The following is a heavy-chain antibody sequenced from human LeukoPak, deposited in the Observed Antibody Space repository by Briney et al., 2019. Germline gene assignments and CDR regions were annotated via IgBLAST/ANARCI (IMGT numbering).Heavy chain of an antibody. CDR1: GFTFSTYG. CDR3: AKDLPYSSKCDGCYFGS. V-gene: IGHV3-23*01. J-gene: IGHJ4*02. Sequence: GGSLRLSCEASGFTFSTYGMSWVRQAPGKGLEWVSTFSSHGGWTYYADSVKGRFTISRDNSQNTLYLQMDGLTAEDTALYYCAKDLPYSSKCDGCYFGSGGQGTLVTVSS. CDR2: FSSHGGWT. D-gene: IGHD6-13*01.